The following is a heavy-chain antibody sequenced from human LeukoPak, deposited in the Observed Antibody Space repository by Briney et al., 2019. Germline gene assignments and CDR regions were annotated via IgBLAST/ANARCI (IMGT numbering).Heavy chain of an antibody. V-gene: IGHV3-21*06. CDR3: AREARLRFLEWYYFDY. Sequence: PGGSLRLSCAASGFTFSSYSMNWVRQAPGKGLEWVSSISSSSSYIYYADSVKGRFTISRDNAKNSLYLQMNSLRAEDTAVYYCAREARLRFLEWYYFDYWGQGTLVTVSS. J-gene: IGHJ4*02. CDR1: GFTFSSYS. CDR2: ISSSSSYI. D-gene: IGHD3-3*01.